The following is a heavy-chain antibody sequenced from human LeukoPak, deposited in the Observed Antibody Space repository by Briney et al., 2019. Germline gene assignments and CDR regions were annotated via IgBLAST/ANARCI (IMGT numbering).Heavy chain of an antibody. J-gene: IGHJ4*02. CDR2: IYPGDSDS. D-gene: IGHD5-18*01. CDR3: ARQRVPGYSYGPLDY. V-gene: IGHV5-51*01. CDR1: GYSFTNYW. Sequence: ESLKISCQGSGYSFTNYWIAWVRQMPGKGLEWMGIIYPGDSDSRYSPSFQGQVTISADKSISTAYLQWNSLKASDTAMYYCARQRVPGYSYGPLDYWGKGTLVTVSS.